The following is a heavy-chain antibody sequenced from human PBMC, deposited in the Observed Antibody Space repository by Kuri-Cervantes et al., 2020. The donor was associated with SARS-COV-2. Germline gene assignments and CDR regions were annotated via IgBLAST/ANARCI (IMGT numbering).Heavy chain of an antibody. J-gene: IGHJ5*02. V-gene: IGHV4-34*01. CDR3: AREVERIVVVPAAILSIVTSNWFDP. CDR2: INHSGST. Sequence: SETLSLTCAVYGGSFSGYYWSWIRQPPGKGLEWIGEINHSGSTNYNPSLKSRVTISVDTSKNQFSLKLSSVTAADTAVYYCAREVERIVVVPAAILSIVTSNWFDPWGQGTLVTVSS. D-gene: IGHD2-2*02. CDR1: GGSFSGYY.